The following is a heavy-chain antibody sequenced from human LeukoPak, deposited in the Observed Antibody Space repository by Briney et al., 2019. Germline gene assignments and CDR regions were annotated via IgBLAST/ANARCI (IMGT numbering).Heavy chain of an antibody. CDR1: GFTFDDYA. J-gene: IGHJ4*02. D-gene: IGHD3-22*01. Sequence: GGSLRLSCAASGFTFDDYATHWVRQAPGKGLEWVSLISGDGTITYYADSMKGRFTVSRDNSKNSLYLQMNSLRTEDTALYYCAKDKLRSTNYYDSSGYILDYWRQGTLVTVSS. V-gene: IGHV3-43*02. CDR2: ISGDGTIT. CDR3: AKDKLRSTNYYDSSGYILDY.